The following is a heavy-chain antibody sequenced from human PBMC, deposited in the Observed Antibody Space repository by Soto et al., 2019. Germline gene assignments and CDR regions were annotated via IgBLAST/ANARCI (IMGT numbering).Heavy chain of an antibody. Sequence: ASVKVSCKASGGTFSSYTISWVRQAPGQGLEWMGRIIPILGIANYAQKFQGRVTITADKSTSTAYMELSSLRSEDTAVYYCARDLDCGGDCRGAFDIWGQGTMVTVSS. CDR1: GGTFSSYT. V-gene: IGHV1-69*04. J-gene: IGHJ3*02. CDR3: ARDLDCGGDCRGAFDI. D-gene: IGHD2-21*02. CDR2: IIPILGIA.